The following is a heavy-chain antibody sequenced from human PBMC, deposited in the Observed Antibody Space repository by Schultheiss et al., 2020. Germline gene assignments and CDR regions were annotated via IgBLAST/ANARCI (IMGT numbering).Heavy chain of an antibody. J-gene: IGHJ4*01. Sequence: SETLSLTCAVSGGSISSSNWWSWVRQPPGKGLEWIGEIYHSGSTNYNPSLKSRVTISVDTSKSQFSLKLSSVTAADTAVYYCARRKRTDFDSWGHGTLVTVSS. V-gene: IGHV4-4*02. CDR2: IYHSGST. CDR1: GGSISSSNW. CDR3: ARRKRTDFDS. D-gene: IGHD1-14*01.